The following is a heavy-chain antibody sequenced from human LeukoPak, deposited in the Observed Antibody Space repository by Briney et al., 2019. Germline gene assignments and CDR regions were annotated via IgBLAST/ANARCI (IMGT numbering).Heavy chain of an antibody. CDR3: ARRLYCSSTSCYGWFDP. Sequence: SETLSLTCTVSGGSISSYYWSWIRQPPGKGLEWIGYIYYSGSTNYNPSLKSRVTISVDTSKNQFSLKLNSVTAADTAVYYCARRLYCSSTSCYGWFDPWGQGTLVTVSS. CDR1: GGSISSYY. D-gene: IGHD2-2*01. V-gene: IGHV4-59*08. J-gene: IGHJ5*02. CDR2: IYYSGST.